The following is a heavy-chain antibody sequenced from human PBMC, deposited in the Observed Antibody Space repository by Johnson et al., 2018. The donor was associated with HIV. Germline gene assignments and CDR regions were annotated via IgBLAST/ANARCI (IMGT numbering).Heavy chain of an antibody. D-gene: IGHD6-13*01. CDR2: IYTGGST. J-gene: IGHJ3*01. V-gene: IGHV3-66*01. CDR3: ARDGESQQLPLGDAFDV. Sequence: MQLVESGGGLVQSGGSLSLSCGASGFSVSNNYMNWVRQAPGKGLKWVSVIYTGGSTYYADSVRGRFTISRDNSKNTLYLQMRSLRVEDTAIYYCARDGESQQLPLGDAFDVWGQGTMVTVSS. CDR1: GFSVSNNY.